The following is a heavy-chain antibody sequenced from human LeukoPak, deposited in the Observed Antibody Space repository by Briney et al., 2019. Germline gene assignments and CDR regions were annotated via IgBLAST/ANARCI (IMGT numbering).Heavy chain of an antibody. Sequence: PSETLSLTCTVSGGSISSSSYYWGWIRQPPGKGLEWIGSIYYSGSTYYNPSLKSRVTISVDTSKNQFSLKLSSVTAADTAMYYCAGTGIAVAWGQGTLVTVSS. CDR1: GGSISSSSYY. V-gene: IGHV4-39*07. J-gene: IGHJ4*02. CDR2: IYYSGST. CDR3: AGTGIAVA. D-gene: IGHD6-19*01.